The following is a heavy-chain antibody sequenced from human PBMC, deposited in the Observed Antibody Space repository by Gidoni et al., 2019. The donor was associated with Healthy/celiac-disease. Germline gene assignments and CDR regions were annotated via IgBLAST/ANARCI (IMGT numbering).Heavy chain of an antibody. CDR1: GGSISRYY. CDR2: IYYMGST. V-gene: IGHV4-59*01. CDR3: ARDRIVGATTSAFDI. D-gene: IGHD1-26*01. Sequence: QVHLQESGPGLVKPSETLSLTCTVSGGSISRYYWSWIRQPPGKGLEWIGYIYYMGSTNYNPSLKSRVTISVDTSKNQFSLKLSSVTAADTAVYYGARDRIVGATTSAFDIWGQGTMVTVSS. J-gene: IGHJ3*02.